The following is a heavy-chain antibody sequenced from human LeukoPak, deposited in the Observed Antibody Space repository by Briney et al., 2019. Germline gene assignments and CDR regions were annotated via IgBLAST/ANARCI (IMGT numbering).Heavy chain of an antibody. CDR3: ARRDYGSGSYYPSDDY. V-gene: IGHV4-38-2*01. J-gene: IGHJ4*02. CDR2: IYHSGST. CDR1: GYSISSGYY. Sequence: SETLSLTCAVSGYSISSGYYWGWIRQPPGKGLEWIGSIYHSGSTYYNPSLKRRVTISVDTSKNQFSLKLSSVTAADTAVYYCARRDYGSGSYYPSDDYWGQGTLVTVSS. D-gene: IGHD3-10*01.